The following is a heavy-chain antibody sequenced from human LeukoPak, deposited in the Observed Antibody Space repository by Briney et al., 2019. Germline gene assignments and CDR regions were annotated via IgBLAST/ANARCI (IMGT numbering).Heavy chain of an antibody. V-gene: IGHV3-74*01. CDR2: VDSDGGST. CDR1: GFTFSSNF. D-gene: IGHD3-22*01. J-gene: IGHJ3*02. CDR3: ASMQSPYYYDTGEDVFDI. Sequence: PGGSLRLSCAASGFTFSSNFMHWVRQAPGKGLVWISRVDSDGGSTSYADSVKGRFTVSRDNAKNTLYLQMNSLRTEDTAVYYCASMQSPYYYDTGEDVFDIWGQGTLVTVSS.